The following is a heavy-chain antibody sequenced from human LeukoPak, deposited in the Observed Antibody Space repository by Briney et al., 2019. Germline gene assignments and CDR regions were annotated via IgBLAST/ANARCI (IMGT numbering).Heavy chain of an antibody. Sequence: VSVKVSCKASGYTFTGYYMHWVRQAPGQGLEWMGWINPNSGGTNYAQKFQGRVTMTRDTSISTAYMELSRLRSDDTAVYYCARRRGTTSVRWAFDIWGQGTMVTVSS. CDR1: GYTFTGYY. CDR2: INPNSGGT. J-gene: IGHJ3*02. CDR3: ARRRGTTSVRWAFDI. D-gene: IGHD1-1*01. V-gene: IGHV1-2*02.